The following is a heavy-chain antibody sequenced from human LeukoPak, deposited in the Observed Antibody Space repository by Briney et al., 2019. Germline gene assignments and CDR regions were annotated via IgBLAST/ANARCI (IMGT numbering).Heavy chain of an antibody. CDR2: ISGSGSAM. D-gene: IGHD3-10*01. CDR1: GFTFSSYT. V-gene: IGHV3-48*02. CDR3: TRDWNYSFDY. J-gene: IGHJ4*02. Sequence: GGCLRLSCAASGFTFSSYTMNWVRQAPGKGPEWVSHISGSGSAMYYADSVKGRFTISRDNAKNSLYLQMNSLRDKDTALYYCTRDWNYSFDYWGQGTLVTVSS.